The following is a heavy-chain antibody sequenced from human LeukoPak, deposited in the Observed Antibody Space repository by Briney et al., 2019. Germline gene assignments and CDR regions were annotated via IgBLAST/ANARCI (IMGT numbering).Heavy chain of an antibody. J-gene: IGHJ4*02. V-gene: IGHV4-30-2*01. D-gene: IGHD3-10*01. Sequence: SETLSLTCTVSGGSISSGGYYWSWIRQPPGKGLEWIGYIYHSGSTYYNPSLKSRVTISVDRSKNQFSLKLSSVTAADTAVYYCARVRSYYYGSGSYSHWGQGTLVTVSS. CDR1: GGSISSGGYY. CDR3: ARVRSYYYGSGSYSH. CDR2: IYHSGST.